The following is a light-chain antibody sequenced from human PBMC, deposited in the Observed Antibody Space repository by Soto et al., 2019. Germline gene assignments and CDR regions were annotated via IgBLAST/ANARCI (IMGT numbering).Light chain of an antibody. V-gene: IGKV3D-20*02. CDR3: QQRSNWPLIT. CDR1: QSLSSSQ. Sequence: EIVMTQSPATLSVSPGERATLSCRASQSLSSSQLAWYQQKPGQAPRLLIHDASRRATGISDRFTGSGSGTDFTLTISSLEPEDFAVYYCQQRSNWPLITFGQGTRLEIK. CDR2: DAS. J-gene: IGKJ5*01.